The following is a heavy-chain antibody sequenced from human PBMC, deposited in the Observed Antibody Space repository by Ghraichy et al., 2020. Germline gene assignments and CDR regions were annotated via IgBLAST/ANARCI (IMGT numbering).Heavy chain of an antibody. CDR1: GGSISNYY. D-gene: IGHD2-2*01. CDR2: IYYSGSI. Sequence: SETLSLTCSVSGGSISNYYWSWIRQPPGKGLEWIGYIYYSGSINYNPSLKSRVTILVDTSKNHFSLKLSSVTAADTAVYYCARTPSRRGGMDVWGQGTTVTVSS. CDR3: ARTPSRRGGMDV. V-gene: IGHV4-59*01. J-gene: IGHJ6*02.